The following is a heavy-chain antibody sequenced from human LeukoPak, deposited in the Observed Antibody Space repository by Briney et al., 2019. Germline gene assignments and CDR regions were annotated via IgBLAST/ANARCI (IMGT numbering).Heavy chain of an antibody. J-gene: IGHJ4*02. D-gene: IGHD6-13*01. Sequence: GGSLRLSCAASGFTVSSNYMSWVRQAPGKGLEWVANIKQDGSATYYVDSVKGRFTMSRDNAKNSLYLQMNSLRGEDTAVYYCARDGTRAPSPPDYWGQGILVTVSS. V-gene: IGHV3-7*01. CDR2: IKQDGSAT. CDR3: ARDGTRAPSPPDY. CDR1: GFTVSSNY.